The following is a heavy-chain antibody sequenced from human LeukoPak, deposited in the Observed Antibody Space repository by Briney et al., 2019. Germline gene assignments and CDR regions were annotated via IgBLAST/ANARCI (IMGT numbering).Heavy chain of an antibody. CDR3: ASQLGRTTFN. V-gene: IGHV4-59*01. Sequence: SETLSLTCTVSGVSINTCFWSWIRQPPGKGLEWIGYVYYNGITNYNPSLKSRVSISLDTSRNQFSLRLNSVTAAETAVYYCASQLGRTTFNWGHGTLVTVSS. D-gene: IGHD1/OR15-1a*01. J-gene: IGHJ4*03. CDR1: GVSINTCF. CDR2: VYYNGIT.